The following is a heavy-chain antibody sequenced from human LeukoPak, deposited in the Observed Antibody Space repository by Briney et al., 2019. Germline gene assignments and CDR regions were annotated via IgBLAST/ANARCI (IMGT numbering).Heavy chain of an antibody. CDR2: IDTAGDT. D-gene: IGHD3/OR15-3a*01. V-gene: IGHV3-13*01. CDR3: ARIKDYYDLGGSSGMDV. Sequence: GGSLRLSCAASGFSFNSYDMHWVRQRTGQGLEWVAGIDTAGDTYYPGSVKGRFTISRENVKKSLYLQMSSLRSGDTAVYYCARIKDYYDLGGSSGMDVWGQGTTVTVSS. J-gene: IGHJ6*01. CDR1: GFSFNSYD.